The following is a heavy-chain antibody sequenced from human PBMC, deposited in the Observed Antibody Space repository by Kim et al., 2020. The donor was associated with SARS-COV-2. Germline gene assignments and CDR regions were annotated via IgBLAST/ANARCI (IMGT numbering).Heavy chain of an antibody. J-gene: IGHJ4*02. D-gene: IGHD1-26*01. CDR2: IYYSGST. V-gene: IGHV4-59*01. CDR1: GGSISSYY. CDR3: AREGVGAYYFDY. Sequence: SETLSLTCTVSGGSISSYYWSWIRQPPGKGLEWIGYIYYSGSTNYNPSLKSRVTISVDTSKNQFSLKLSSVTAADTAVYYCAREGVGAYYFDYWAREPWSPSPQ.